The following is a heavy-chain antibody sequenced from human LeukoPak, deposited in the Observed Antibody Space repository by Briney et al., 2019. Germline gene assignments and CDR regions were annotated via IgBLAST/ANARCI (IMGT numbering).Heavy chain of an antibody. J-gene: IGHJ4*02. V-gene: IGHV3-33*01. CDR3: ARGRHCSSTSCLVEY. Sequence: GRSLRLSCAASGFTFSSYGMHWVRHAPGKGLEWVAVIWYDGSNKYYADSVKGRFTISRDNSKNTLYLQMNSLRAEDTAVYYCARGRHCSSTSCLVEYWGQGTLVTVSS. CDR1: GFTFSSYG. D-gene: IGHD2-2*01. CDR2: IWYDGSNK.